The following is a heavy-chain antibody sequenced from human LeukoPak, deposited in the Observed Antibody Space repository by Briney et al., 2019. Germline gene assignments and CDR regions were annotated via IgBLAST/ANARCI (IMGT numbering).Heavy chain of an antibody. CDR3: AREPKRWLQLGYFDY. Sequence: GSSVKVTCKASGGTFNSYAISWVRQAPGQGLEWMGRIIPIFGTANYAQKFQGGVTITTDESTSTAYMELSSLRSEDTAVYYCAREPKRWLQLGYFDYWGQGTLVTVSS. J-gene: IGHJ4*02. D-gene: IGHD5-24*01. CDR2: IIPIFGTA. CDR1: GGTFNSYA. V-gene: IGHV1-69*05.